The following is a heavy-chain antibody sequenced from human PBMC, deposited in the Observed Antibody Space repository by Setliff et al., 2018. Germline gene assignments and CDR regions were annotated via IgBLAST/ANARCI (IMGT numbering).Heavy chain of an antibody. D-gene: IGHD2-2*02. J-gene: IGHJ6*02. CDR1: GYTFTNYA. V-gene: IGHV1-3*04. Sequence: ASVKVSCKASGYTFTNYAIHWVRQAPGQRPEWMGWINTGNANTKYSQKFQGRVTITADKSTSTVYMELSSLRSEDTAVYYCARDSRGLVPAAIEGSYYYYGMDVWGQGTTVTVSS. CDR2: INTGNANT. CDR3: ARDSRGLVPAAIEGSYYYYGMDV.